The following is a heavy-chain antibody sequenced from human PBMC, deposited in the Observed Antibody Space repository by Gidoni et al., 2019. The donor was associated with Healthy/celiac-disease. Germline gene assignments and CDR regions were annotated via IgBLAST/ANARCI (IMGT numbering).Heavy chain of an antibody. CDR3: ASSSSGWYRAFDI. V-gene: IGHV4-59*01. CDR1: GGSISSYY. D-gene: IGHD6-19*01. CDR2: IYDSGST. J-gene: IGHJ3*02. Sequence: QVQLQESGPGLVKPSETLSLTCTVAGGSISSYYWSWIRQPPGKGLEWIGYIYDSGSTNYNPSLKSRVTISVDTSKNQFSLKLSSVTAADTAVYYCASSSSGWYRAFDIWGQGTMVTVSS.